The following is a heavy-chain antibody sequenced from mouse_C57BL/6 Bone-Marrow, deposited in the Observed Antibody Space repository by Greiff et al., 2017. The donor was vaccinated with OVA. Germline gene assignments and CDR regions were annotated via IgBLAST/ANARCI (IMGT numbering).Heavy chain of an antibody. CDR2: IHPNSGST. CDR1: GYTFTSYW. Sequence: QVQLQQPGAELVKPGASVKLSCKASGYTFTSYWMHWVKQRPGQGLEWIGMIHPNSGSTNYNEKFKSKATLTVDKSSSTAYMQLSSLTSEDSAVYYCARRMVRGYFDVWGTGTTVTVSS. CDR3: ARRMVRGYFDV. V-gene: IGHV1-64*01. D-gene: IGHD2-10*02. J-gene: IGHJ1*03.